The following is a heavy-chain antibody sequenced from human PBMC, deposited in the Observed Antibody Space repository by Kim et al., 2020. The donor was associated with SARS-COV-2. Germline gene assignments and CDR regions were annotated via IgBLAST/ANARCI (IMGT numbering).Heavy chain of an antibody. CDR3: AREGLGDGYNSFDY. Sequence: AQKCQGRVTITADESTSTAYMELSSLRSEDTAVYYCAREGLGDGYNSFDYWGQGTLVTVSS. D-gene: IGHD5-12*01. J-gene: IGHJ4*02. V-gene: IGHV1-69*01.